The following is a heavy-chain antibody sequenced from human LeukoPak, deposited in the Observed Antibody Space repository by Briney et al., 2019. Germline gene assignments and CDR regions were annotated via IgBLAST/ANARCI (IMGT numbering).Heavy chain of an antibody. CDR1: GYTFTGYY. Sequence: ASVKVSCKASGYTFTGYYMHWVRQAPGQGLEWMGWINPNSGGTNYAQKFQGRVTMTRNTSISTAYMELSSLRSGDTAVYYCARGLRLLWFGESGFDPWGQGTLVTVSS. V-gene: IGHV1-2*02. J-gene: IGHJ5*02. CDR3: ARGLRLLWFGESGFDP. CDR2: INPNSGGT. D-gene: IGHD3-10*01.